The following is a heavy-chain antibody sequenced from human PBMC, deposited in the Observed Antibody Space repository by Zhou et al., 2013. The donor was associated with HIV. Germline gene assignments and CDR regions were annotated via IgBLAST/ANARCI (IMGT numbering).Heavy chain of an antibody. D-gene: IGHD3-10*01. V-gene: IGHV4-4*07. CDR2: IYTSGST. CDR3: AGGREMIRGLISYNWFDP. J-gene: IGHJ5*02. Sequence: QVQLQESGPGLVKPAGTLSLSCTVSNDSINSYHWNWIRQPAGKGLEWIGRIYTSGSTDYNPSLKSRVTMSLETSKNRFSLRLKSVTAADTAVYYCAGGREMIRGLISYNWFDPWGQGILVTVSS. CDR1: NDSINSYH.